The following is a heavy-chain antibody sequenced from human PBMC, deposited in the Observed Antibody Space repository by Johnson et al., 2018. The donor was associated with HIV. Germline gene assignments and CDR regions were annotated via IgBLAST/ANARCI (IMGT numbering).Heavy chain of an antibody. CDR3: ARVTLVLDI. CDR2: IRYDGSNK. Sequence: VQLVESGGGLIQPGGSLRLSCAASGFTVSSNCMTWVRQAPGKGLEWVAFIRYDGSNKYYADSVKGRFTISRDNSKNTLYLQMNSLRAEDTAVYYCARVTLVLDIWGQGTMVTVSS. D-gene: IGHD4-23*01. J-gene: IGHJ3*02. V-gene: IGHV3-30*02. CDR1: GFTVSSNC.